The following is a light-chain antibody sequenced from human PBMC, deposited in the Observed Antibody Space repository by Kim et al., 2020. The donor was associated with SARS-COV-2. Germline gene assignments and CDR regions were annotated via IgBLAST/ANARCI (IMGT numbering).Light chain of an antibody. V-gene: IGLV3-1*01. J-gene: IGLJ2*01. CDR2: QDN. Sequence: SYELTQPPSVSVSSRQTASITCSGDKLGDKYTSXYQQKPGRFPVLVIYQDNKRPSGIPERFSGSNSGNTATLTISGTQALDEADYYCQAWDSSTGVFGGG. CDR1: KLGDKY. CDR3: QAWDSSTGV.